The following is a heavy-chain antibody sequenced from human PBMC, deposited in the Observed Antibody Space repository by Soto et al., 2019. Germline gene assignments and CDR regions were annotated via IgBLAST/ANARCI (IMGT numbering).Heavy chain of an antibody. J-gene: IGHJ5*02. CDR3: ATQEVGGSYVYTFDP. CDR2: IYYSGST. CDR1: GVSFSGYY. V-gene: IGHV4-34*01. D-gene: IGHD1-26*01. Sequence: SETLSLTCAVFGVSFSGYYWNWIRQPPGKGLEWIGKIYYSGSTYYNPSLKSRVTISVDTSKNQFSLKLSSVTAADTAVYYCATQEVGGSYVYTFDPWGQGTLVTVSS.